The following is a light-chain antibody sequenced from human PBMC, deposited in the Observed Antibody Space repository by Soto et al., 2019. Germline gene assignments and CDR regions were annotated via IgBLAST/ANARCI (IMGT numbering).Light chain of an antibody. CDR3: GSWDSSLSAYV. Sequence: QSVLTQPPSASGTPGQRVTISCSGSSSNIGTNTVNWYQQLPGTAPKLLIYNNNQRPSGVPYRFSGSKSGTSATLGITGFQTGDEADYYCGSWDSSLSAYVFGTGTKVTVL. V-gene: IGLV1-44*01. CDR1: SSNIGTNT. CDR2: NNN. J-gene: IGLJ1*01.